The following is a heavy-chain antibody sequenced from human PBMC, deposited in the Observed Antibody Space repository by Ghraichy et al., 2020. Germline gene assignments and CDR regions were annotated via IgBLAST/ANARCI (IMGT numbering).Heavy chain of an antibody. V-gene: IGHV3-23*01. D-gene: IGHD6-13*01. CDR1: GFIFSSYA. CDR2: VVGSGAST. J-gene: IGHJ4*02. CDR3: AKQGFVAAAGQFDY. Sequence: GESLNISCAASGFIFSSYAMSWVRQAPGKGLEWVSAVVGSGASTYYADSVKGRFTISRDNSQNTLYLQMNSLRAEDTAVYYCAKQGFVAAAGQFDYWGQGTLVTVSS.